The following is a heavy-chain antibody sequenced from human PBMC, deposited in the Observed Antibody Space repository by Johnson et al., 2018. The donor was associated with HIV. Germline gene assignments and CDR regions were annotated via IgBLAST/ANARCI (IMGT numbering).Heavy chain of an antibody. D-gene: IGHD1-14*01. V-gene: IGHV3-30*04. Sequence: QVQLVESGGGVVQPGRSLRLSCAASGFTFSSYAMHWVRQAPGKGLEWVALISYDGSNKYYADSVKGRVTISRDNSKNTLYLQMNSLRGEDTAVYYCAKEAITMEVDIWGQGTMVTVSS. J-gene: IGHJ3*02. CDR1: GFTFSSYA. CDR3: AKEAITMEVDI. CDR2: ISYDGSNK.